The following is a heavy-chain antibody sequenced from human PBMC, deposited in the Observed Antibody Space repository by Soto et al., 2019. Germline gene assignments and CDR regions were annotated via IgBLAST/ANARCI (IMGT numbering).Heavy chain of an antibody. V-gene: IGHV4-61*01. CDR3: ARGRGGGSGSYDDYYGMDV. Sequence: SETLSLTCTVSGGSVSSGSYYWSWIRQPPGKGLEWIGYIYYSGSTNYNPSLKSRVTISVDTSKNQFSLKLSSVTAADTAVYYCARGRGGGSGSYDDYYGMDVWGQGTTVTVSS. J-gene: IGHJ6*02. D-gene: IGHD3-10*01. CDR1: GGSVSSGSYY. CDR2: IYYSGST.